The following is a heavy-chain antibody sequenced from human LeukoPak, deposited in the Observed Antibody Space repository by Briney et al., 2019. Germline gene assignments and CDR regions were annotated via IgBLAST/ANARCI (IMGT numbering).Heavy chain of an antibody. CDR2: IWYDGSNK. J-gene: IGHJ4*02. V-gene: IGHV3-33*01. D-gene: IGHD4-17*01. CDR3: ARDSDGDYYFDY. CDR1: GFTFSSYG. Sequence: PGGSLRLSCAASGFTFSSYGMHWVRQAPGKGLEWVAVIWYDGSNKYYADFVKGRFTISRDNSKNTLYLQMNSLRAEDTAVYYCARDSDGDYYFDYWGQGTLVTVSS.